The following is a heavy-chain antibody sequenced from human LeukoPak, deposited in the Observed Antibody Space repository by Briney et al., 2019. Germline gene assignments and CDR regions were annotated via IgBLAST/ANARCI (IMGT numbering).Heavy chain of an antibody. CDR1: GITFSSYA. J-gene: IGHJ4*02. D-gene: IGHD4-17*01. V-gene: IGHV3-30*04. CDR2: ISYDGSNK. Sequence: GGSLRLSCAASGITFSSYAMHWVRQAPGKGLEWVAVISYDGSNKYYADSVKGRFTISRDNSKNTLYLQMNSLRAEDTAVYYCAKASGDYAIESGDYWGQGTLVTVSS. CDR3: AKASGDYAIESGDY.